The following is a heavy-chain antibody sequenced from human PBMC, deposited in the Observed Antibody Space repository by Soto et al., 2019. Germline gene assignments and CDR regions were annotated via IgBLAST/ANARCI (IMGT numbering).Heavy chain of an antibody. Sequence: SQTLSLTCSISGDSVSSNSAAWNWIRQSPSRGLEWLGRTYYRSKWYNDYAVSVKSRITINPDTSKNQFSLQLNSVTPEDTAVYYCARDKNIVVAVAATTYYYYGMDVWGQGTTVTVSS. D-gene: IGHD2-15*01. J-gene: IGHJ6*02. CDR1: GDSVSSNSAA. CDR3: ARDKNIVVAVAATTYYYYGMDV. V-gene: IGHV6-1*01. CDR2: TYYRSKWYN.